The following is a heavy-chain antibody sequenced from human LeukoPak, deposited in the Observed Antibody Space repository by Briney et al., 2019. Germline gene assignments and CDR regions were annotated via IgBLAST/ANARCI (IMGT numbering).Heavy chain of an antibody. V-gene: IGHV3-43*02. D-gene: IGHD3-3*01. CDR3: VKDNFCAECAFDV. J-gene: IGHJ3*01. CDR2: ISGDGTFT. Sequence: GGTLRLSCVASGFKFDGYAMHWVRQAPGKGLEWDSLISGDGTFTYYADSVKGRFTISRDNSKSSLYLQMNSLRTEDTALYYCVKDNFCAECAFDVWDPGTRVTASS. CDR1: GFKFDGYA.